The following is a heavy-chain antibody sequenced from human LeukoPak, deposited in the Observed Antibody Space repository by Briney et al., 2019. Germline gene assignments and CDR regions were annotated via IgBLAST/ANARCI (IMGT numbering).Heavy chain of an antibody. CDR1: GGSFSTYY. CDR2: IYHTGST. V-gene: IGHV4-34*01. CDR3: ARVGYPTQRRVLSAVSIPTAGAFDV. D-gene: IGHD2-21*01. J-gene: IGHJ3*01. Sequence: SETLSLTCAVYGGSFSTYYWSWIRQPPGKGLDWIGDIYHTGSTTYSPSLKSRVTISVDTSKKQFSLSLTSVTAADTAVYYCARVGYPTQRRVLSAVSIPTAGAFDVWGQGTLVTVSS.